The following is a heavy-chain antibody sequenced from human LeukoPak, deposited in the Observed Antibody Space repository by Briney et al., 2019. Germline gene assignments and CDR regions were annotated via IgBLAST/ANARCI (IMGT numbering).Heavy chain of an antibody. D-gene: IGHD3-16*02. CDR3: ARAFQSLGGLSLPDY. J-gene: IGHJ4*02. V-gene: IGHV7-4-1*02. CDR1: GYTFTNYA. Sequence: ASVKVSCKASGYTFTNYAMNWVRQAPGQGLEWMGWIHPSTGNPAYAQGFTGRFVFSLDTSVSTTYLQITSLKAEDTAVYFCARAFQSLGGLSLPDYWGQGTLVTVSS. CDR2: IHPSTGNP.